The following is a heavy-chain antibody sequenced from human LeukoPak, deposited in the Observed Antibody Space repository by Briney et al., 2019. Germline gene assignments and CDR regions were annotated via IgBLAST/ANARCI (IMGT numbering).Heavy chain of an antibody. D-gene: IGHD3-10*01. Sequence: ASVKVSCKASGYTYTSHGISWVRQAPGQGLEWMGWISAYNGNTNYAQKLQGRVTMTTDTSTSTAYMELRSLRSDDTAVYYCARVVKWFGESYFDYWGQGTLVTVSS. CDR1: GYTYTSHG. J-gene: IGHJ4*02. CDR3: ARVVKWFGESYFDY. CDR2: ISAYNGNT. V-gene: IGHV1-18*01.